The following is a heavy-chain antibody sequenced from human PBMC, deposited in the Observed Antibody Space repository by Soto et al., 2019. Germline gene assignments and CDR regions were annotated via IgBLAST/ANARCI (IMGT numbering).Heavy chain of an antibody. CDR3: ARGGHVVVVTAALDY. D-gene: IGHD2-21*02. Sequence: QVQLMQSGAEVKKPGASVKVSCKDSGDTFTDYYIYWVRQAPGQGLEWMGTVNPSGGHTTYAQHFLGRVTKTRDTSTSTLDMELDGLASDDTAIYYCARGGHVVVVTAALDYWRQGPLVTVSS. V-gene: IGHV1-46*01. CDR1: GDTFTDYY. J-gene: IGHJ4*02. CDR2: VNPSGGHT.